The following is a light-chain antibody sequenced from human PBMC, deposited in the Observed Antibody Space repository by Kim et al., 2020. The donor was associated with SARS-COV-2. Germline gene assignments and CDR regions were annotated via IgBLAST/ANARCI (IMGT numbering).Light chain of an antibody. CDR3: QAWDSSTADVV. J-gene: IGLJ2*01. CDR2: PDS. V-gene: IGLV3-1*01. CDR1: KLGEKY. Sequence: SYELTQPPSVSVSPGQTASITCSGDKLGEKYACWYQQKPGQSPVLVIYPDSKRPSGIPERFSGSNSGNTATLTISGIQAMDEADYYCQAWDSSTADVVFGGGTQLTVL.